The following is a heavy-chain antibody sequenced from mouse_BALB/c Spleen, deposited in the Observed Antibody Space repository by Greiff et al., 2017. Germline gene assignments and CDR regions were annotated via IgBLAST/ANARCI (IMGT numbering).Heavy chain of an antibody. CDR3: TRSGGGLRRRDAMDY. CDR1: GYTFTSYY. CDR2: INPSNGGT. D-gene: IGHD2-2*01. J-gene: IGHJ4*01. V-gene: IGHV1S81*02. Sequence: QVQLKQPGAELVKPGASVNLSCKASGYTFTSYYMYWVKQMPGQGLEWIGGINPSNGGTNFNEKFKSKATLTVDKSSSTAYMQLSSLTSEDSAVFYCTRSGGGLRRRDAMDYWGQGTSVAVSS.